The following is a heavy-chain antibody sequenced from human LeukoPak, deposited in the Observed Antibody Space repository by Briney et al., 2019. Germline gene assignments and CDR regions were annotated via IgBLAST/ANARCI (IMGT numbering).Heavy chain of an antibody. Sequence: GASVKVSCKTSGYTFTGNFMHWVRQAPGQGPEWMGWINPNSGGTNYAQKFQGRVTMTRDTSISTAYMELSRLRSDDTAVYYCARLGAGYDILTGTGNFDYWGQGTLVTVSS. CDR2: INPNSGGT. CDR1: GYTFTGNF. J-gene: IGHJ4*02. V-gene: IGHV1-2*02. CDR3: ARLGAGYDILTGTGNFDY. D-gene: IGHD3-9*01.